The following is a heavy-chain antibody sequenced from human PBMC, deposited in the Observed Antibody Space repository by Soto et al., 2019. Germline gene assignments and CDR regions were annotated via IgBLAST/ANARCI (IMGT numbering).Heavy chain of an antibody. D-gene: IGHD6-6*01. Sequence: QVQLLQSGAEVRKPGASVKVSCKASGYTFTNYGITWVRQAPGQGLEWMGGIGAYNGDTHYTQRLLGRVTMTTDTATSTAYMELRGLRSDDTAIYYCARVQQLVGYFYYYMDVWGKGTTVTVSS. V-gene: IGHV1-18*01. CDR1: GYTFTNYG. J-gene: IGHJ6*03. CDR2: IGAYNGDT. CDR3: ARVQQLVGYFYYYMDV.